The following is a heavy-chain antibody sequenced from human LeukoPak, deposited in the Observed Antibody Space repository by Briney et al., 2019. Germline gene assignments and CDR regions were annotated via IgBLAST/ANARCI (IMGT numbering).Heavy chain of an antibody. CDR3: ARDKDGWVGATVGSGYNWFDP. V-gene: IGHV1-2*02. CDR2: INPNSGGT. J-gene: IGHJ5*02. D-gene: IGHD1-26*01. CDR1: GYTFTGYY. Sequence: ASVKVSCKASGYTFTGYYMHWVRQAPGQGLEWMGWINPNSGGTNYAQKFQGRVTMTRDTSISTAYMELSRLRSDDTAVYYCARDKDGWVGATVGSGYNWFDPWGQGTLVTVSS.